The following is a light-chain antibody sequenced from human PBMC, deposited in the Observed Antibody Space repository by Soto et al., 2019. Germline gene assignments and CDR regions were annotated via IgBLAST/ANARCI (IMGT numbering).Light chain of an antibody. CDR1: QSVRTV. CDR3: QQRTDWPTIT. Sequence: EIVLTQSPATLSLSPGERATLSCGASQSVRTVLAWYQQKPGQAPRLLIYDASTRATGVPARFSGSGSGTDFTLTISNVESEDFEVYYGQQRTDWPTITFGQGTRLDIK. V-gene: IGKV3-11*01. J-gene: IGKJ5*01. CDR2: DAS.